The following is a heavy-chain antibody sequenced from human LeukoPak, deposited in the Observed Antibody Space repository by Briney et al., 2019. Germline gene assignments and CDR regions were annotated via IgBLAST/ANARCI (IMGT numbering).Heavy chain of an antibody. CDR3: ARDFGRWFIDY. J-gene: IGHJ4*02. Sequence: GGSLRLSCAASGFTFSSYGMSWVRQAPGKGLEWVSAISGSGGSTYYADSVKGRFTISRDNAKNSLYLQMNSLRAEDTAVYYCARDFGRWFIDYWGQGTLVTVSS. V-gene: IGHV3-23*01. CDR2: ISGSGGST. D-gene: IGHD4-23*01. CDR1: GFTFSSYG.